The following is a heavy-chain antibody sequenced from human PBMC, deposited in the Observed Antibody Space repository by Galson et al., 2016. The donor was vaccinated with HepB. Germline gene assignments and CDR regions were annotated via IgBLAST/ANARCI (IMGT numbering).Heavy chain of an antibody. CDR3: ARVGLRVPLYYFDY. CDR1: GYTFTGYF. Sequence: SVKVSCKASGYTFTGYFIHWVRQAPGQGLEWMGRINPYTGGTYYAQKFQGRVTMTRDTSISTAYMELSSLRSDDTAVYYCARVGLRVPLYYFDYWGQGTLV. J-gene: IGHJ4*02. V-gene: IGHV1-2*06. D-gene: IGHD1-26*01. CDR2: INPYTGGT.